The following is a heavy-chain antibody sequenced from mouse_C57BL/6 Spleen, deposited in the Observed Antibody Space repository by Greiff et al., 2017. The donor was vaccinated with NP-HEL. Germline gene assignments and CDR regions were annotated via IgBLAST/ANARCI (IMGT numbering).Heavy chain of an antibody. V-gene: IGHV1-52*01. D-gene: IGHD1-1*01. Sequence: QVQLQQPGAELVRPGSSVKLSCKASGYTFTSYWMHWVKQRPIQGLEWIGNIDPSDSETHYNQKFKDKATLTVDKSSSTAYMQLSSLTSEDSAVYYCARRYTTVEYVDVWGTGTTVTVSS. J-gene: IGHJ1*03. CDR1: GYTFTSYW. CDR3: ARRYTTVEYVDV. CDR2: IDPSDSET.